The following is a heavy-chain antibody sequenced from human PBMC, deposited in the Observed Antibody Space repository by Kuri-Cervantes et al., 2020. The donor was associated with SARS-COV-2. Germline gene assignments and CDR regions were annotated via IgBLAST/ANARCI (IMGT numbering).Heavy chain of an antibody. J-gene: IGHJ6*02. D-gene: IGHD2/OR15-2a*01. CDR1: GGSFSGYY. Sequence: GGSLRLSCAVYGGSFSGYYWSWIRQPPGKGLEWVAVIWYDGSNKYYADSVKGRFTISRDNSKNTLYLQMNSLRAEDTAVYYCAVEGLLTSEYYGMDVWGQGTTVTVSS. V-gene: IGHV3-33*08. CDR3: AVEGLLTSEYYGMDV. CDR2: IWYDGSNK.